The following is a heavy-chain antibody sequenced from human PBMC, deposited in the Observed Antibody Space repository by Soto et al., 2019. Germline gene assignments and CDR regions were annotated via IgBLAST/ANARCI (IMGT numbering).Heavy chain of an antibody. CDR1: GGSFSSYY. CDR3: ARGAGYSSSWYGRRWFDS. D-gene: IGHD6-13*01. CDR2: INQSGST. V-gene: IGHV4-34*01. Sequence: PSETLSLTCAVYGGSFSSYYWSWIRQPPGKGLEWIGEINQSGSTNYNPSLKSRVTISVDTSKNQFSLKLSSVTAADTAVYYCARGAGYSSSWYGRRWFDSWGQGTLVTVSS. J-gene: IGHJ5*01.